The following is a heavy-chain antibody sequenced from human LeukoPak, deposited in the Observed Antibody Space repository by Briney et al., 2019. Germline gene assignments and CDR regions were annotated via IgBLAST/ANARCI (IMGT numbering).Heavy chain of an antibody. CDR1: GFTFDDYT. V-gene: IGHV3-43*01. J-gene: IGHJ5*02. CDR2: ISWDGGST. CDR3: AKDSGYSSGWYWFDP. Sequence: GGSLRLSCAASGFTFDDYTMHGVRQAPGKGLEWVSLISWDGGSTYYADSVKGRFTISRDNSKNSLYLQMNSLRTEDTALYYCAKDSGYSSGWYWFDPWGQGTLVTVSS. D-gene: IGHD6-19*01.